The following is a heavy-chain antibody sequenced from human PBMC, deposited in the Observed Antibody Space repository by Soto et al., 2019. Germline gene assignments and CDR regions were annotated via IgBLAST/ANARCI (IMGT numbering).Heavy chain of an antibody. D-gene: IGHD3-3*01. V-gene: IGHV4-34*01. CDR2: INHSGNT. CDR1: GGSFSGYY. J-gene: IGHJ6*02. CDR3: ARGTSVVITIFAVVKRDGMNV. Sequence: PSETLSLTCAVYGGSFSGYYLSWIRQPPGKWLEWIGEINHSGNTNYNPSLKSRVTISVDTSKNQFSLKLSSVTAADTAVYYCARGTSVVITIFAVVKRDGMNVLRQGXTVIVYS.